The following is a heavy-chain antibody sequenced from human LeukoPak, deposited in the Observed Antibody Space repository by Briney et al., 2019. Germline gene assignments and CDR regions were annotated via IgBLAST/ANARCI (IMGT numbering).Heavy chain of an antibody. D-gene: IGHD3-9*01. Sequence: ASVKVSCKVSGYTLTELSMHWVRQAPGKGLEWMGGFDPEDGETFYAQKFQGRVTMTEDTSTSTAYMELRSLRSDDTAVYYCARDPKYYDILTGYYPEEWFDPWGQGTLVTVSS. CDR1: GYTLTELS. CDR2: FDPEDGET. V-gene: IGHV1-24*01. CDR3: ARDPKYYDILTGYYPEEWFDP. J-gene: IGHJ5*02.